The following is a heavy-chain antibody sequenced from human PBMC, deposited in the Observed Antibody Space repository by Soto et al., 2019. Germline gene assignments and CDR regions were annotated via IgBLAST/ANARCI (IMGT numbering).Heavy chain of an antibody. CDR1: GGTFSSYT. Sequence: QVQLVQSGAEVKKPGSSVKVSCKASGGTFSSYTISWVRQAPGQGLEWMGRTIPILGIANYAQKFQGRVTITADKSTSTAYMELSSIRSEDAAEYYCSRDSGYDGDTFVYWGQGTLVTVSS. CDR3: SRDSGYDGDTFVY. V-gene: IGHV1-69*02. CDR2: TIPILGIA. J-gene: IGHJ4*02. D-gene: IGHD5-12*01.